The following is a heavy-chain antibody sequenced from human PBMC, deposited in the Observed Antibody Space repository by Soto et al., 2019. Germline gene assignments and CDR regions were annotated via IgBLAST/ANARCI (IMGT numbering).Heavy chain of an antibody. Sequence: QVQLVQSGAEVKKPGSSVKVSCKASGGTFSSYAISWVRQAPGQGLERMGGIIPIFGTANYAQKFQGRVTITADESTSTAYMELSSLRSEDTAVYYCARLGYDFWSGYYYNWFDPWGQGTLVTVSS. CDR1: GGTFSSYA. CDR3: ARLGYDFWSGYYYNWFDP. V-gene: IGHV1-69*01. CDR2: IIPIFGTA. J-gene: IGHJ5*02. D-gene: IGHD3-3*01.